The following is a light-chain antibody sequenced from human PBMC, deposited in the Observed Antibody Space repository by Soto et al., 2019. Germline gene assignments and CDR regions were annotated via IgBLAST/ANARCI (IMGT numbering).Light chain of an antibody. Sequence: EIVLTQSPATLSLSPGERATLSCRASQRVSSYLAWDQQKPGQAPRLLIYDASNRATGIPARFSGSGSGTDFTLTISSLEPEDFAVYYCQQRSNWPPVTFGGGTKVEIK. V-gene: IGKV3-11*01. CDR1: QRVSSY. CDR2: DAS. J-gene: IGKJ4*01. CDR3: QQRSNWPPVT.